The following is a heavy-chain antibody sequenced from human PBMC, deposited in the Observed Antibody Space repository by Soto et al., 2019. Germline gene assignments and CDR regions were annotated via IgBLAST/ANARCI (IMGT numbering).Heavy chain of an antibody. V-gene: IGHV1-69*13. CDR2: IIPIFGTA. CDR3: ARARTYGSGMNYFDY. Sequence: GASVKLSCKASGGTFSSYAISWVRQAPGQGLEWMGGIIPIFGTANYAQKFQGRVTITADESTSTAYMELSSLRSEDTAVYYCARARTYGSGMNYFDYWGQGTLVTVFS. CDR1: GGTFSSYA. J-gene: IGHJ4*02. D-gene: IGHD3-10*01.